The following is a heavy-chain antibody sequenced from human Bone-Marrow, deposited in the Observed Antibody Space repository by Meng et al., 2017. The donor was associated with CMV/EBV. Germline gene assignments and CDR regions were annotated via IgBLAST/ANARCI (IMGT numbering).Heavy chain of an antibody. CDR1: GFTFSSYA. CDR3: AKACSSTTCLGD. D-gene: IGHD2-2*01. J-gene: IGHJ4*02. V-gene: IGHV3-23*03. CDR2: IYSGGSST. Sequence: GESLKISCAASGFTFSSYAMSWVRQAPGKGLEWVSVIYSGGSSTYYADSVKGRFTISRDNSKNTLYLQMNSLRAEDTALYYCAKACSSTTCLGDWGQGTLVTVSS.